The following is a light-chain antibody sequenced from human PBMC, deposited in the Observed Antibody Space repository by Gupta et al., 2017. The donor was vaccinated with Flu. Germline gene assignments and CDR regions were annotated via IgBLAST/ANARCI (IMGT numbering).Light chain of an antibody. V-gene: IGKV1-12*01. CDR3: QQSNTFPIT. J-gene: IGKJ5*01. CDR1: QDIGRF. Sequence: DIQMTQSPSSVSASIGDRVTITCRASQDIGRFLAWYQRKPGEAPKVLIYAASSLQSGVPSRFSGSGAGTDFTLTISNLQPEDFTTYYCQQSNTFPITFGQGTRLEIK. CDR2: AAS.